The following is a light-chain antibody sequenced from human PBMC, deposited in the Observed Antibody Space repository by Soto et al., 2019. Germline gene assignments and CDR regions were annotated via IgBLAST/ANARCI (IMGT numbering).Light chain of an antibody. CDR1: SSDVGAYNF. J-gene: IGLJ1*01. CDR3: SAYTGSRTYV. CDR2: NVY. Sequence: QSALTQPASVSGSPGQSITISCTGTSSDVGAYNFVSWHQQHPGKAPKLMIYNVYDRPSGISYRFSGSKSGNTASLTISGLQGEDEADYYCSAYTGSRTYVFGTVTKVTVL. V-gene: IGLV2-14*03.